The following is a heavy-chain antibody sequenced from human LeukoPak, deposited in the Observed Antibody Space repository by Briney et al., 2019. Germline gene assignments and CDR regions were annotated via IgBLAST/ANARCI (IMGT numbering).Heavy chain of an antibody. D-gene: IGHD3-3*01. V-gene: IGHV1-2*02. Sequence: GASVKVSCKASGYTFTGYYMHWVRQAPGQGLEWMGWINPNSGGTNYAQKFQGRVTMTRDTSISTAYMELSRLRSDDTAVYYCARGLTYYDFWSGYANPNNWLDPWGQGTLVTVSS. CDR3: ARGLTYYDFWSGYANPNNWLDP. CDR1: GYTFTGYY. J-gene: IGHJ5*02. CDR2: INPNSGGT.